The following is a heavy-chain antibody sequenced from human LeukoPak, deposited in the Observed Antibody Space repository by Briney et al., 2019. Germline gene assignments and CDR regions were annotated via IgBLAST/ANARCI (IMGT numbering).Heavy chain of an antibody. V-gene: IGHV3-49*03. J-gene: IGHJ4*02. CDR2: IRSKAYGGTT. CDR3: TRDYDFWCGYYMDY. CDR1: GFTFGDYA. Sequence: GGSLRLSCTASGFTFGDYAMSWFRQAPGKGLEWVGFIRSKAYGGTTEYAASVKGRFTISRDDSKSIAYLQMNSLKTEDTAVYYCTRDYDFWCGYYMDYWGQGTLVTVSS. D-gene: IGHD3-3*01.